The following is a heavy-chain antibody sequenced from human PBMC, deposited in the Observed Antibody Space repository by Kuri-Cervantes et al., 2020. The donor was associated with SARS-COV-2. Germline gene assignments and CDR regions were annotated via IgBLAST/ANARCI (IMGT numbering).Heavy chain of an antibody. CDR3: ARDSEGSSWPNYYFDY. Sequence: ASVKVSCKASGGTFSSYAISWVRQAPGQGLEWMGWINPSGGSTSYAQKFQGRVTMTRDTSTSTVYMELSSLRSGDTAVYYCARDSEGSSWPNYYFDYWGQGTLVTVSS. D-gene: IGHD6-13*01. CDR1: GGTFSSYA. J-gene: IGHJ4*02. CDR2: INPSGGST. V-gene: IGHV1-46*03.